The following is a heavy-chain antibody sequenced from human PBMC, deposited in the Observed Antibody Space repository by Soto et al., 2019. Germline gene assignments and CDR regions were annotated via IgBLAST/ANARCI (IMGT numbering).Heavy chain of an antibody. CDR3: AKDRFTSGYDAFDI. D-gene: IGHD1-26*01. CDR2: VSDTGGYT. J-gene: IGHJ3*02. CDR1: GFTFDNYA. Sequence: GGSLRLSCAVSGFTFDNYAMSWVRQAPGKGLEWVSGVSDTGGYTFYADSVRGRFTIARDTSKNTLNLQMNSLRAEDTAIYYCAKDRFTSGYDAFDIWGHGTMVTVSS. V-gene: IGHV3-23*01.